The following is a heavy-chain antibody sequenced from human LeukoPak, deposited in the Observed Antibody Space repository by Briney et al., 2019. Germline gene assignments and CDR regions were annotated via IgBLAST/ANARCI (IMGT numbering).Heavy chain of an antibody. CDR3: ARGPERRYRSKSNWFDP. CDR2: IYYSGST. V-gene: IGHV4-59*08. J-gene: IGHJ5*02. Sequence: SETLSLTCTVSGGSISSYYWSWIRQPPGKGLEWIGYIYYSGSTNYNPSLKSRVTISVDTSKNQFSLKLSSVTAADTAVYYCARGPERRYRSKSNWFDPWGQGTLVTVSS. D-gene: IGHD1-1*01. CDR1: GGSISSYY.